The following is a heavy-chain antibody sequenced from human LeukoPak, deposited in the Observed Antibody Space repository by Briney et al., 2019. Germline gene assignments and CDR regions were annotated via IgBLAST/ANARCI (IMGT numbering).Heavy chain of an antibody. Sequence: GGSLRLSCAASGFTFSSYAMTWVRQAPGKGLEWVSAISGSGGSTYYADSVKGRFTISRDNSKNTLYLQMNSLGAEDTAIYYCAKARYCSGGSCYFDYWGQGTLVTVSS. CDR2: ISGSGGST. J-gene: IGHJ4*02. D-gene: IGHD2-15*01. V-gene: IGHV3-23*01. CDR1: GFTFSSYA. CDR3: AKARYCSGGSCYFDY.